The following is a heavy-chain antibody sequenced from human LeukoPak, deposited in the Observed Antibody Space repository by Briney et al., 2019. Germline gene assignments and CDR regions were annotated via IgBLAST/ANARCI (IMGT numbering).Heavy chain of an antibody. D-gene: IGHD3-22*01. Sequence: SETLSLTCTVSGGSIISTSFYWGWIRQPPGKGLAWLGSIYQSGSTYDNPSLKSRVTISVDRSKNQFSLKLSSVTAADTAVYYCARLYYDSRGYYWFDRWGQGTLVTVSS. CDR3: ARLYYDSRGYYWFDR. CDR2: IYQSGST. V-gene: IGHV4-39*01. J-gene: IGHJ5*02. CDR1: GGSIISTSFY.